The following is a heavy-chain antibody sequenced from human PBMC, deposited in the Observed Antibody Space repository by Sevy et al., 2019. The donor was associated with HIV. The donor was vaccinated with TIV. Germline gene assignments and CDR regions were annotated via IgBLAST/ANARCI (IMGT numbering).Heavy chain of an antibody. CDR1: GFTFSSYG. J-gene: IGHJ4*02. CDR2: ISYDGSNK. V-gene: IGHV3-30*18. D-gene: IGHD1-26*01. CDR3: VKDTGDLLGYYYFDH. Sequence: GGSLRLSCAASGFTFSSYGMHWVRQAPGKGLEWVAVISYDGSNKDYADSVKGRFTISRDNSENTLWLQMNSLRAEDTAVYYCVKDTGDLLGYYYFDHWGQGTLVTVSS.